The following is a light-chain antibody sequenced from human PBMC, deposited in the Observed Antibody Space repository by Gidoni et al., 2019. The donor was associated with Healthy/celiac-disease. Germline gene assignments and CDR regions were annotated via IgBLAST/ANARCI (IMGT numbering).Light chain of an antibody. Sequence: EIVITQSPATLSFSPGERATLSCRASQSVSSNLAWYQQKPGQAPRLLIYGASTRATGSPARFSGSGAGTEFTLTISSLQSEDFAVDYCQQYNNWPPITFXGXTKVEIK. CDR1: QSVSSN. CDR2: GAS. J-gene: IGKJ4*01. CDR3: QQYNNWPPIT. V-gene: IGKV3-15*01.